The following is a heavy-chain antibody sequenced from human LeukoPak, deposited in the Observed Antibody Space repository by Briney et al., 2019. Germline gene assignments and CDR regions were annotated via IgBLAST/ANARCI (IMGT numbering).Heavy chain of an antibody. CDR3: ARTYYYDSSGYKDAFDI. CDR1: GYTFTSYG. CDR2: ISAYNGNT. Sequence: ASVKVSCKASGYTFTSYGISWVRQAPGQGLEWMGWISAYNGNTNYAQKLQGGVTMTTDTSTSTAYMELRSLRSDDTAVYYCARTYYYDSSGYKDAFDIWGQGTMVTVSS. D-gene: IGHD3-22*01. V-gene: IGHV1-18*01. J-gene: IGHJ3*02.